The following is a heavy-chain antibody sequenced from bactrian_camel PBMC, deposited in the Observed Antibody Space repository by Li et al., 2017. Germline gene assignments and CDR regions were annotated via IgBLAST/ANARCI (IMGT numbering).Heavy chain of an antibody. J-gene: IGHJ4*01. D-gene: IGHD1*01. V-gene: IGHV3S53*01. CDR1: GDSFGRNC. Sequence: HVQLVESGGGSVQAGGSLRLTCVISGDSFGRNCKGWFRQAPGKEREGVAAIASGGLTTYYGGDSMKGRFTLSQEIAKKEMYLQMNNLKPEDTAMYYCGSWRCGMNPYSDADWGQGTQVTVS. CDR3: GSWRCGMNPYSDAD. CDR2: IASGGLT.